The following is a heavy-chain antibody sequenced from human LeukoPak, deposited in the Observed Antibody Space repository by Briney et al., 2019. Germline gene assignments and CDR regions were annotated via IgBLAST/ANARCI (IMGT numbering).Heavy chain of an antibody. J-gene: IGHJ6*03. V-gene: IGHV3-30*03. CDR2: ISYDGSNK. CDR3: ARDSYDFWSGYLTYYYYYYMDV. Sequence: TGGSLRLSCAASGFTFSSYGMHWVRQAPGKGLEWVAVISYDGSNKYYADPVKGRFTISRDNAKNSLYLQMNSLRAEDTAVYYCARDSYDFWSGYLTYYYYYYMDVWGKGTTVTVSS. CDR1: GFTFSSYG. D-gene: IGHD3-3*01.